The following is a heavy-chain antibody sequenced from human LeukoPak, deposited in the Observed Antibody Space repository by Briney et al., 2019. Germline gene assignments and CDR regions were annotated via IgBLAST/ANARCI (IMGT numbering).Heavy chain of an antibody. V-gene: IGHV4-59*08. CDR3: ARHARTPPDLYSSGWYGEYFDY. D-gene: IGHD6-19*01. J-gene: IGHJ4*02. Sequence: SETLSLTRTVSGGSISSYYWSWMRQPPGKGLEWIGYIYYSGSTNYNPSLKSRVTISVDTSKNQFSLKLSSVTAADTAVYYCARHARTPPDLYSSGWYGEYFDYWGQGTLVTVSS. CDR1: GGSISSYY. CDR2: IYYSGST.